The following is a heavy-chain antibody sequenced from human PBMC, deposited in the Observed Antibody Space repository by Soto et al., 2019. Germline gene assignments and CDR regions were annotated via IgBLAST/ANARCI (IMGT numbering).Heavy chain of an antibody. D-gene: IGHD6-19*01. V-gene: IGHV4-61*03. CDR3: AAGVEGWYEGRFYYGMDV. Sequence: QVQLQESGPGLVKPSETLSLTCTVSGGSVSSGSYYWSWIRQPPGKGLEWIGYIYYSGSTNYNPSPTSGRSTTADASNNHSSLKLSSVLAADTAVYYCAAGVEGWYEGRFYYGMDVWGQGTAVTVSS. CDR2: IYYSGST. CDR1: GGSVSSGSYY. J-gene: IGHJ6*02.